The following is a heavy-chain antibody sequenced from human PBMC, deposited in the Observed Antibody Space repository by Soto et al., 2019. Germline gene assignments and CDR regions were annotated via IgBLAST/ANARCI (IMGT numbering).Heavy chain of an antibody. Sequence: QVQLVQSGGEEKKPGASVKVSCKASGYTFTIYGINWVRRAPGQGLEWMGWISPDNGNTNYAQKLQGRVTMTTDTSTSTAYMELRSLRSDDTAVYYCARALGYSGYAGMDVWGQGTTVTVSS. J-gene: IGHJ6*02. CDR1: GYTFTIYG. V-gene: IGHV1-18*01. D-gene: IGHD5-12*01. CDR2: ISPDNGNT. CDR3: ARALGYSGYAGMDV.